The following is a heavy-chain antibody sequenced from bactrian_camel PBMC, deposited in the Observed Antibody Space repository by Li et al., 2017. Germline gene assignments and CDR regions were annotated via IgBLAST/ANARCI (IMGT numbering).Heavy chain of an antibody. J-gene: IGHJ4*01. CDR3: AAGWSFGVGTLLRRHVNY. V-gene: IGHV3S1*01. CDR1: GLSVSDFS. D-gene: IGHD3*01. CDR2: IDTGDGST. Sequence: HVQLVESGGGSVQTGGSLRLSCAPSGLSVSDFSMAWFRQSPGQEREGVAAIDTGDGSTYYLNSVEGRFTISHDNAKNTLYLQMNSLKPEDTAIYYCAAGWSFGVGTLLRRHVNYWGQGTQVTVS.